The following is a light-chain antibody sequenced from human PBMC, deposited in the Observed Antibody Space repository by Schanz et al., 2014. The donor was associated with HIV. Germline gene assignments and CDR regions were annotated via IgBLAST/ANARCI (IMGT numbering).Light chain of an antibody. J-gene: IGLJ2*01. Sequence: QSALTQPASVSGSPGQSITISCSGTSSDIGGSDYVSWYQQHPGRAPKVLIYDVRDRPSGVSNRFSGSKSANTASLTISGLQAEDEADYFCSSYAGKHNLVVFGGGTQLTVL. V-gene: IGLV2-14*03. CDR1: SSDIGGSDY. CDR3: SSYAGKHNLVV. CDR2: DVR.